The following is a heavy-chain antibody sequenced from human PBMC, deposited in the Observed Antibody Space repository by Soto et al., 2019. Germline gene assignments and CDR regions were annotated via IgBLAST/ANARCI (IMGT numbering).Heavy chain of an antibody. Sequence: PGESLKISCKGSGYSFTSYWIGWVRQMPGKGLEWMGIIYPGDSDTRYSPSFQGQVTISADKSISTAYLQWSSLKASDTAMYYCARIGDSSGYYYRVPYDAFDIWGQGTMVTVSS. D-gene: IGHD3-22*01. CDR2: IYPGDSDT. CDR1: GYSFTSYW. J-gene: IGHJ3*02. CDR3: ARIGDSSGYYYRVPYDAFDI. V-gene: IGHV5-51*01.